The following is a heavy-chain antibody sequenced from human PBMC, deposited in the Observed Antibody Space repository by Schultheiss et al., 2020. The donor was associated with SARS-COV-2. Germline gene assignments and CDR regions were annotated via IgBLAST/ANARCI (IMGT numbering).Heavy chain of an antibody. CDR3: ARGYYRSYSSGWARVLARYYYMDV. J-gene: IGHJ6*03. D-gene: IGHD6-19*01. Sequence: SETLSLTFAVSGGSISSSNWWSWVRQPPGKGLEWIGEIYHSGSTNYNPSLKSRVTISVDKSKNQFSLKLSSVTAADTAVYYCARGYYRSYSSGWARVLARYYYMDVWGKGTTVTVSS. CDR2: IYHSGST. CDR1: GGSISSSNW. V-gene: IGHV4-4*02.